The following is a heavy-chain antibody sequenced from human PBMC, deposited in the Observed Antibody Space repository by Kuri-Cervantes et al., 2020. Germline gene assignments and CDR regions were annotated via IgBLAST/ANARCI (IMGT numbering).Heavy chain of an antibody. J-gene: IGHJ6*02. CDR3: ARVGLGSGYYYGTDIANYYYYYGMDV. CDR1: GGTFSSYA. V-gene: IGHV1-69*13. CDR2: IIPIFGTA. D-gene: IGHD3-22*01. Sequence: SVKVSCKASGGTFSSYAISWVQQAPGQGLEWMGGIIPIFGTANYAQKFQGRVTITADESTSTAYMELRSLRSDDTAVYYCARVGLGSGYYYGTDIANYYYYYGMDVWGQGTTVTVSS.